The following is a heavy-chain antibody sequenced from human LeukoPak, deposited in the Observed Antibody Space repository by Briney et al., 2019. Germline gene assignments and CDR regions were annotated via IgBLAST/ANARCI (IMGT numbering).Heavy chain of an antibody. CDR1: XXX. CDR3: VRGALRDCSYTSCTRGNWFDP. V-gene: IGHV3-74*01. J-gene: IGHJ5*02. CDR2: INADGSGT. D-gene: IGHD2-2*01. Sequence: XXXTHWVRQAPXKGLVGVAHINADGSGTYYAASVKGRFTISRDKAKNSLYLQMKSLTAEDTAVYYCVRGALRDCSYTSCTRGNWFDPWAREPWSPSPQ.